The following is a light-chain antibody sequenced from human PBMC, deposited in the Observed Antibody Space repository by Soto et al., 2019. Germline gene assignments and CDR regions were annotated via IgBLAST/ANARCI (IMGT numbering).Light chain of an antibody. CDR2: SNN. CDR3: AAWDDSLSAFV. CDR1: SSNIGSNT. V-gene: IGLV1-44*01. J-gene: IGLJ1*01. Sequence: QSVLSQPPSSSGTSGQSVTISCSGSSSNIGSNTVNWYQQLPGTAPKLLIYSNNQRPSGVPDRFSGSKSGTSASLAISGLRSDDEADYYRAAWDDSLSAFVFARGTKVTVL.